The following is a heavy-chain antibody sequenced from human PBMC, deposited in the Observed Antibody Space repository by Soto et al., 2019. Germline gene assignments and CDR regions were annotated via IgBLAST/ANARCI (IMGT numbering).Heavy chain of an antibody. D-gene: IGHD3-16*01. V-gene: IGHV3-49*03. J-gene: IGHJ6*04. Sequence: HPGGSLRLSCTASGFTFGDYAMSWLRQAPGKGLEWVGFIRSKAYGGTTEYAASVKGRFTISRDDSKSIAYLQMNSLKTEDTAVYYCTRDLSFFPITLGRMDVWGKGTPVTVSS. CDR2: IRSKAYGGTT. CDR3: TRDLSFFPITLGRMDV. CDR1: GFTFGDYA.